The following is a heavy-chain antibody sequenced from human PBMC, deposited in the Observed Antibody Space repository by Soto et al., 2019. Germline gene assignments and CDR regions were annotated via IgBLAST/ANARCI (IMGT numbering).Heavy chain of an antibody. CDR3: ARRVLGDAVYYYYYMYV. CDR1: GYTFTSYD. V-gene: IGHV1-8*01. J-gene: IGHJ6*03. CDR2: MNPNSGNT. Sequence: ASVKVSCKASGYTFTSYDINWVRQATGQGLEWMGWMNPNSGNTGYAQKFQGRVTMTRNTSISTAYMELSSLRSEDTAVYYCARRVLGDAVYYYYYMYVCGKGTTVTVS. D-gene: IGHD3-10*01.